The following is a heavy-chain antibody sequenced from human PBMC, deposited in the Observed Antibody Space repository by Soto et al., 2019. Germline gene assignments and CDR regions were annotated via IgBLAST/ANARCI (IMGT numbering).Heavy chain of an antibody. CDR1: GFSLSRCG. Sequence: RSLRLSCAASGFSLSRCGIHSVRQAPGKGLEWVAVISYDGSNKYYADSVKGRFTISRDNSKNTLYLQMNSLRAEDTAVYYCAKYGNGYYDFWSGYNFDYWGQGTLVTVSS. CDR2: ISYDGSNK. J-gene: IGHJ4*02. CDR3: AKYGNGYYDFWSGYNFDY. V-gene: IGHV3-30*18. D-gene: IGHD3-3*01.